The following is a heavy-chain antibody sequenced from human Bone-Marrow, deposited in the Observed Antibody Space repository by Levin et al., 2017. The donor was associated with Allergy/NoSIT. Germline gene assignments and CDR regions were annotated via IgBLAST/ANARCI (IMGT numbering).Heavy chain of an antibody. CDR1: GDSMTTYY. V-gene: IGHV4-59*01. D-gene: IGHD3-22*01. Sequence: PSETLSLTCIVSGDSMTTYYWSWIRQTPGKGLEWIGYIYYSGRTNYNPSLESRVSISIDTSKNQFSLRLTSVAAADTAVYYCARVHRRIVGNYYHYYGMDVWGQGTTVTVSS. CDR3: ARVHRRIVGNYYHYYGMDV. J-gene: IGHJ6*02. CDR2: IYYSGRT.